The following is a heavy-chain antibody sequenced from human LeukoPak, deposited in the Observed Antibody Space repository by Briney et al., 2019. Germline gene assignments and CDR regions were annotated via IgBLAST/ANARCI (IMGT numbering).Heavy chain of an antibody. Sequence: PGRSLILSCSVSGFTFDAFAMTWVRQAPGKGLEWVGFLRRKSYGGTPEYAASVRGRFTISIDDSNNIAFLQMNDLRTEDTAIYYCRRDSHGDNVFDYWGQGALVTVSS. CDR2: LRRKSYGGTP. D-gene: IGHD1-1*01. V-gene: IGHV3-49*04. J-gene: IGHJ4*02. CDR3: RRDSHGDNVFDY. CDR1: GFTFDAFA.